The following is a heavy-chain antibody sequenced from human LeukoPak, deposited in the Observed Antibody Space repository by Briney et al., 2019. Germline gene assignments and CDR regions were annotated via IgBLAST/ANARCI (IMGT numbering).Heavy chain of an antibody. J-gene: IGHJ4*02. CDR3: ARGHRVAARPGYYFDY. V-gene: IGHV1-46*01. Sequence: ASVKVSCKASGYTFTNYYMHWVRQAPGQGLEWMGIINPSGGSTSYAQKFQGRVTMTRDTSTSTVYMELSSLRSDDTAVYYCARGHRVAARPGYYFDYWGQGTLVTVSS. D-gene: IGHD6-6*01. CDR1: GYTFTNYY. CDR2: INPSGGST.